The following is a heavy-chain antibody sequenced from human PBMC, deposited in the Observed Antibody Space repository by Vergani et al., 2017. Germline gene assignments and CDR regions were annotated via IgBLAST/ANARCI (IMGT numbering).Heavy chain of an antibody. Sequence: QVQLQESGPGLVRPSQTLSLTCTVSGGSISSGSYYWSWFRQPAGKGLEWIGRFYTGGGTSYNPSLKSRVTISVDTAKNQFSLQLSSVTAADTAVYYCARGPRYRATWPFLRPDMDVWGQGTTVTVSS. CDR1: GGSISSGSYY. CDR2: FYTGGGT. D-gene: IGHD3-16*02. CDR3: ARGPRYRATWPFLRPDMDV. V-gene: IGHV4-61*02. J-gene: IGHJ6*02.